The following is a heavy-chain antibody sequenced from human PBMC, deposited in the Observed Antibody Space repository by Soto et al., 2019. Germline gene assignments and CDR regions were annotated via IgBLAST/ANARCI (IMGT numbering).Heavy chain of an antibody. CDR3: ARGVVVVAASQLGWFDP. V-gene: IGHV1-69*01. D-gene: IGHD2-15*01. Sequence: QVQLVQSGAEVKKPGSSVKVSCKASGGTFSRDAISWVRQAPGQGLEWMGGIIPMFGTAKYVQKLQGRLTITADESTTTAYMELRGLRSDDTAVYYCARGVVVVAASQLGWFDPWGQGTLVTVSS. CDR2: IIPMFGTA. J-gene: IGHJ5*02. CDR1: GGTFSRDA.